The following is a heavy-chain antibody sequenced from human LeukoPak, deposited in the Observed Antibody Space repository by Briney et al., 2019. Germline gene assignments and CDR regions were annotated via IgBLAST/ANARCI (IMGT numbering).Heavy chain of an antibody. D-gene: IGHD3-10*01. CDR1: GFTFSSYA. CDR3: ATNTMVRGVLNY. Sequence: GGSLRLSCAASGFTFSSYAMHWVRQAPGKGMVYVSAISSTGASTTYANPVKGRFTISKDNSKNTLYLQMGSLRAEDMAVYYCATNTMVRGVLNYWGQGTLVTVSS. J-gene: IGHJ4*02. CDR2: ISSTGAST. V-gene: IGHV3-64*01.